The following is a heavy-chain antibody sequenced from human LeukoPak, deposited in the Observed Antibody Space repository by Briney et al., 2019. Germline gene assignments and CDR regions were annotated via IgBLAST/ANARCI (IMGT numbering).Heavy chain of an antibody. CDR1: SGSFSGYY. V-gene: IGHV4-34*01. D-gene: IGHD3-22*01. Sequence: PSETLSLTCAVYSGSFSGYYWSWIRQPPGKGLEWIGEINHSGSTNYNPSLKSRVTISVDTSKNQFSLKLSSVTAADTAVYYCARANYYDSSGYEGMDVWGKGTTVTISS. J-gene: IGHJ6*04. CDR3: ARANYYDSSGYEGMDV. CDR2: INHSGST.